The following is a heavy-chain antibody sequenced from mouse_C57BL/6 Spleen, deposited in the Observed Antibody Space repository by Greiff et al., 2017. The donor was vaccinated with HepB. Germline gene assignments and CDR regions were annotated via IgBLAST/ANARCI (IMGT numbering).Heavy chain of an antibody. CDR2: IDPENGDT. CDR3: TLDSSGYLGFAY. Sequence: VQLQQSGAELVRPGASVKLSCTASGFNIKDDYMHWVKQRPEQGLEWIGWIDPENGDTEYASKFQGKATITADTSSNTAYLPLSSLTSEDTAVYYCTLDSSGYLGFAYWGQGTLVTVSA. D-gene: IGHD3-2*02. J-gene: IGHJ3*01. V-gene: IGHV14-4*01. CDR1: GFNIKDDY.